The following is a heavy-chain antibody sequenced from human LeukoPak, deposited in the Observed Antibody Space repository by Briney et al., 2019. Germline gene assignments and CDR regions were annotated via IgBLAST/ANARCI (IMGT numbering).Heavy chain of an antibody. V-gene: IGHV3-21*01. CDR3: ARVSVLGVAGSFDY. CDR1: GFTFSSYS. D-gene: IGHD6-19*01. J-gene: IGHJ4*02. CDR2: ISSSSSYI. Sequence: GGSLRLSCAASGFTFSSYSMNWVRQAPGKGLEWVSSISSSSSYIYYADSVKGRFTISRDNAKNSLYLQMNSLRAEDTAVYYCARVSVLGVAGSFDYWGQATLVSVSS.